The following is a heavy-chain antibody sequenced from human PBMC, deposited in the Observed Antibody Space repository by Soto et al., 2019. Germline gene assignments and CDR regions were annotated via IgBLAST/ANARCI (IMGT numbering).Heavy chain of an antibody. Sequence: QVQLVQSGAEVKKPGSSVKVSCEASGGTFSGHAISWVRQAPGQGPEWMGGLSPLFGTTQHAQNFQDRLTITADKSTSTAFLELTSLRVGDTAIYYCARAPSCCYRFDAWGQGTLVTVSS. V-gene: IGHV1-69*06. CDR1: GGTFSGHA. CDR2: LSPLFGTT. J-gene: IGHJ5*02. D-gene: IGHD2-2*01. CDR3: ARAPSCCYRFDA.